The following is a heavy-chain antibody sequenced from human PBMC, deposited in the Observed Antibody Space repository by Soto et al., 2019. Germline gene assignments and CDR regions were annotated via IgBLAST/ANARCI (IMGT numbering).Heavy chain of an antibody. CDR2: IYYSGST. D-gene: IGHD2-15*01. J-gene: IGHJ3*02. CDR1: GGSISSYY. Sequence: QVQLQESGPGLVKPSETLSLTCTVSGGSISSYYWSWIRQPPGKGLEWIGYIYYSGSTNYNPPLKSRVTISVDTSKNQFSLKLSSVTAADTAVYYCASPGGRYCSGGSCYFGIWGQGTMVTVSS. CDR3: ASPGGRYCSGGSCYFGI. V-gene: IGHV4-59*01.